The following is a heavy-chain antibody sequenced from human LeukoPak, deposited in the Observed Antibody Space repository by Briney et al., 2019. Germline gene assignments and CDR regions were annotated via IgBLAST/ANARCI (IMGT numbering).Heavy chain of an antibody. J-gene: IGHJ4*02. D-gene: IGHD6-19*01. CDR1: GFTFSSYS. CDR2: ISSSSSYI. Sequence: GGSLRLSCAASGFTFSSYSMNWVRQAPGKGLEWVSSISSSSSYIYYADSVKGRFTISRDNAKNSLYLQMNSLRAEDTAVYYCARDLRMEYVYTSEGDYWGQGTLVTVSS. CDR3: ARDLRMEYVYTSEGDY. V-gene: IGHV3-21*01.